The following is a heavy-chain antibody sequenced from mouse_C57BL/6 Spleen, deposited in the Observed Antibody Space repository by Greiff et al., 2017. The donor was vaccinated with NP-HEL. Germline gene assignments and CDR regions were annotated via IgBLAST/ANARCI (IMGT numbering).Heavy chain of an antibody. CDR2: IDPENGDT. Sequence: VQLQQSGAELVRPGASVKLSCTASGFNIKDDYMHWVKQRPEQGLEWIGWIDPENGDTEYASKFQGKATITADTSSNTAYLQLSSLTSEDTAVCDCTTGKGYFDVWGTGTTVTVSS. V-gene: IGHV14-4*01. CDR1: GFNIKDDY. CDR3: TTGKGYFDV. J-gene: IGHJ1*03.